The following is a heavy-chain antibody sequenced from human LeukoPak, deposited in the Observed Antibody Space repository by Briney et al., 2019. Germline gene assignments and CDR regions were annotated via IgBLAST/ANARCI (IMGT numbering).Heavy chain of an antibody. V-gene: IGHV1-18*01. D-gene: IGHD5-18*01. CDR3: ARVAGGYSYGYEDY. CDR1: GYTFTSNG. J-gene: IGHJ4*02. CDR2: VSAYSGNT. Sequence: ASVKVSCKASGYTFTSNGISWVRQAPGQGLEWVGWVSAYSGNTNYAQNLQGRVTVTTDTAARTACMELRSLRSDDTAMYYCARVAGGYSYGYEDYWGQGTLVTVSS.